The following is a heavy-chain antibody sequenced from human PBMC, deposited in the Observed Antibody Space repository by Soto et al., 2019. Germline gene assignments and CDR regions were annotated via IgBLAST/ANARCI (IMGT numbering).Heavy chain of an antibody. CDR3: ARGPNRFYFDY. D-gene: IGHD3-3*01. CDR1: GGSIGSYY. V-gene: IGHV4-59*12. Sequence: PSETLSLTCTVSGGSIGSYYWSWIRQPPGKGLEWIGYIFDTGSTNYNPSLESRVTISFDTSKNQFPLKLTSVTAADTAVYYCARGPNRFYFDYWGQGALVTVSS. J-gene: IGHJ4*02. CDR2: IFDTGST.